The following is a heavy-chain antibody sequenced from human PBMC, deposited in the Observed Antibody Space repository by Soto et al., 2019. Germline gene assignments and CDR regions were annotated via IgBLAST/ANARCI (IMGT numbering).Heavy chain of an antibody. V-gene: IGHV4-30-4*01. Sequence: SETLSLTCTVSGGSISSGDYYWSWIRQPPGKGLEWIGYIYYSGSTYYNPSLKSRVTISVDTSKNQFSLKLSSVTAADTAVYYCARVGGFGAATIDYWGQGTLVTVSS. D-gene: IGHD3-10*01. J-gene: IGHJ4*02. CDR3: ARVGGFGAATIDY. CDR1: GGSISSGDYY. CDR2: IYYSGST.